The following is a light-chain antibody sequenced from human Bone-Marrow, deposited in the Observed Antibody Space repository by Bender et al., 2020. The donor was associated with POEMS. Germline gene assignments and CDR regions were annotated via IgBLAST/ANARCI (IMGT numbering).Light chain of an antibody. CDR1: NIGSKS. CDR3: QVWDSSSNHRV. CDR2: EDR. Sequence: SYVLTQPSSVAVAPGKTAKITCEGNNIGSKSVHWYKQEPGLAPIMVIFEDRARPSGIPDRISGSNSGNTATLTITRVEVGDEADYYCQVWDSSSNHRVFGGGTKLTVL. V-gene: IGLV3-21*04. J-gene: IGLJ3*02.